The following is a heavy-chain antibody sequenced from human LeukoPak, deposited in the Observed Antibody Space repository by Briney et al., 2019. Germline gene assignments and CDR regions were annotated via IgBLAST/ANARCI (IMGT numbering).Heavy chain of an antibody. J-gene: IGHJ6*03. CDR1: GGSISSYY. V-gene: IGHV4-4*09. CDR3: ARRGIDYSNSYFYYMDV. D-gene: IGHD4-11*01. Sequence: SETLSLTCTVSGGSISSYYWSWIRQPPGKGLEWIGYSYTSGSTNYNPSLKSRVTISVDTSKNQFSLKLSSVTAADTAVYYCARRGIDYSNSYFYYMDVWGKGATVTVSS. CDR2: SYTSGST.